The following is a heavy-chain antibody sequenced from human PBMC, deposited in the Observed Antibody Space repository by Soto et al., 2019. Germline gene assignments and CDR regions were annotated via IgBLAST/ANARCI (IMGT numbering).Heavy chain of an antibody. CDR2: INHSGST. V-gene: IGHV4-34*01. J-gene: IGHJ6*04. Sequence: LSLTCSVYGGSFSDYYWSWIRQPPGKGLEWIGEINHSGSTNYNPSLKSRVTISVHTSKNQFSLKLSPVTAADTAVYYCARARKGSGSDYYYHYGMDVWGKGTTVTVS. D-gene: IGHD3-3*01. CDR1: GGSFSDYY. CDR3: ARARKGSGSDYYYHYGMDV.